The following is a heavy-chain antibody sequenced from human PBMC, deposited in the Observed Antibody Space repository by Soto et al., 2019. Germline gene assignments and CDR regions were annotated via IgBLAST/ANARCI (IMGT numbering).Heavy chain of an antibody. Sequence: QVQLQESGPGLVKPSQTLSLTCSVSGDSISSGDYYWSWIRQPPGKGLEWIGCIYYSGHTYYNPSLKSRVSMSVDTSKNQFSPQLNSVTAADTAVYSCARAFKRYSSPPGPLAYWGQGTLVTFSS. CDR1: GDSISSGDYY. D-gene: IGHD6-13*01. V-gene: IGHV4-30-4*01. J-gene: IGHJ4*02. CDR3: ARAFKRYSSPPGPLAY. CDR2: IYYSGHT.